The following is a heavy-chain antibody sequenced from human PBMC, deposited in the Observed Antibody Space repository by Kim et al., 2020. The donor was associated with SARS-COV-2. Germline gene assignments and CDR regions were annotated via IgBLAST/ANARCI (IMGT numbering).Heavy chain of an antibody. CDR2: ISSSGSTI. J-gene: IGHJ3*01. V-gene: IGHV3-48*03. CDR3: ARGKRNYYDSSGYIP. D-gene: IGHD3-22*01. Sequence: GGSLRLSCAASGFTFSSYEMHWVRQAPGKGLEWVSYISSSGSTIYYADSVKGRFTISRDNAKNALYLQMNSLRAEDTAVYYCARGKRNYYDSSGYIPWGQGTMVTVSS. CDR1: GFTFSSYE.